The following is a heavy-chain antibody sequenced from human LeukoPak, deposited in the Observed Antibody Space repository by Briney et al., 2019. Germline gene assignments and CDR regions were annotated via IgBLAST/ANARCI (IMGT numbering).Heavy chain of an antibody. CDR1: GFTFSSYA. D-gene: IGHD3-22*01. CDR2: ISGSGGST. V-gene: IGHV3-23*01. Sequence: GGSLRLSCAASGFTFSSYAMSWVRQAPGKGLEWVSAISGSGGSTYYADSVKGRFTISRDNSKNTLYLQMNSLRAEDTAVYYCAKGDYYDSSGYPPYYYYGMDVWGQGTTVTVSS. CDR3: AKGDYYDSSGYPPYYYYGMDV. J-gene: IGHJ6*02.